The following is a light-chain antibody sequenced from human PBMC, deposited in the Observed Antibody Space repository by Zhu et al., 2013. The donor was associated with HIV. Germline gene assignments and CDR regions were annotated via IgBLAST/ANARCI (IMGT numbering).Light chain of an antibody. J-gene: IGLJ1*01. V-gene: IGLV1-40*01. CDR2: RNN. CDR1: SSNIGSNY. Sequence: QSVLTQPPSVSGAPGQRVTISCSGNSSNIGSNYVYWYQQLPGTAPKLLIYRNNQRPSGVPDRFSGSKSGTSASLAITGLQAEDEADYYCQSYDSSLSGYVFGTGTKVTVL. CDR3: QSYDSSLSGYV.